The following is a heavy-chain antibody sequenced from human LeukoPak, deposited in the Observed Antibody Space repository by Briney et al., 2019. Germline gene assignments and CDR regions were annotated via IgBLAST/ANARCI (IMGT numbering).Heavy chain of an antibody. V-gene: IGHV4-4*09. Sequence: PSETLSLTCTVSGGSISSYYWSWIRQPPGKGLEWIGYIYTSGSTNYNPSLKSRVTISVDTSKNQFSLKLSSVTAADTAVYYCARQTRAADFDYWGQGTLVTVSS. CDR3: ARQTRAADFDY. CDR1: GGSISSYY. CDR2: IYTSGST. J-gene: IGHJ4*02. D-gene: IGHD6-25*01.